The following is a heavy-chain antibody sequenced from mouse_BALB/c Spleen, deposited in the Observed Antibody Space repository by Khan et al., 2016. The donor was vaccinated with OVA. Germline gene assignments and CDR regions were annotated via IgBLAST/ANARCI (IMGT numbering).Heavy chain of an antibody. J-gene: IGHJ2*01. V-gene: IGHV1-77*01. D-gene: IGHD1-1*01. CDR3: ARSGYGSLAY. Sequence: QVQLQQPGPVLVKPGASVKMSCKASGYTFSDYIINWVRQRTGQGLEWIGQIYPGTNSTYYNEKFKGKPTLTADKSSNTAYMQLRSLTSEDSAVYFCARSGYGSLAYWGQGTTLTVSS. CDR1: GYTFSDYI. CDR2: IYPGTNST.